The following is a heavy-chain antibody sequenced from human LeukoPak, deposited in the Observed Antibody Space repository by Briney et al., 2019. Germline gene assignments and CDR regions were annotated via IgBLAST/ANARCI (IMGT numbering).Heavy chain of an antibody. CDR1: GFTFSSYA. V-gene: IGHV3-23*01. Sequence: GGSLRLSCAPSGFTFSSYAMSWVRQAPGKGLEWVSAISGSGGSTYYADSVKGRFTISRDNSKNTLYLQMNSLRAEDTAVYYCAKPLKPAVAAFDYWGQGTLVTASS. D-gene: IGHD6-19*01. CDR2: ISGSGGST. J-gene: IGHJ4*02. CDR3: AKPLKPAVAAFDY.